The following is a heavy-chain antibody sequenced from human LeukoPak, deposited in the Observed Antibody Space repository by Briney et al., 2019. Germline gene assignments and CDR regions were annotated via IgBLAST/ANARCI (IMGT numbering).Heavy chain of an antibody. J-gene: IGHJ4*02. V-gene: IGHV3-30*18. CDR3: AKRYFDWLNSDY. CDR1: GFTFSSYG. D-gene: IGHD3-9*01. Sequence: PGRSLRLSCAASGFTFSSYGMHWVRQAPGKGLEWVAVISYDGSNKYYADSVKGRFTISRDNSKNTLYLQMNSLRAEDTAVYYCAKRYFDWLNSDYWGQGTLVTVSS. CDR2: ISYDGSNK.